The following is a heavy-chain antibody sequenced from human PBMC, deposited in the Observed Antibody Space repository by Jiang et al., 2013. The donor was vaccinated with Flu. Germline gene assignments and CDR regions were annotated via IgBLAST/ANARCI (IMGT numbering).Heavy chain of an antibody. D-gene: IGHD3-16*01. V-gene: IGHV3-30*02. J-gene: IGHJ4*02. Sequence: GVVQPGGSLRLSCAASGFTFSSYGMHWVRQAPGKGLEWVAFVRYDGSNKYYADSVKGRFTISRDNSKNTLSLEMNSLRAEDTAIYYCAKDLAGPTRFVSWGQGTLVTVSS. CDR2: VRYDGSNK. CDR3: AKDLAGPTRFVS. CDR1: GFTFSSYG.